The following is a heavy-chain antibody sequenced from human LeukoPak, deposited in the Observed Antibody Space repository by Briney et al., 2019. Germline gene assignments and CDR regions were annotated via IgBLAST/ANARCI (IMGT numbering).Heavy chain of an antibody. J-gene: IGHJ4*02. CDR3: ARIGYVSSSLDF. CDR1: GFTFSTYW. Sequence: GGSLRLSCTASGFTFSTYWMSWVRQAPGKGLEWVANIKEDGRTKYYLDSVKGRFTISRDNPKNSLCLEMDSLRADDTAVYFCARIGYVSSSLDFWGQGALVTVSS. CDR2: IKEDGRTK. V-gene: IGHV3-7*05. D-gene: IGHD6-6*01.